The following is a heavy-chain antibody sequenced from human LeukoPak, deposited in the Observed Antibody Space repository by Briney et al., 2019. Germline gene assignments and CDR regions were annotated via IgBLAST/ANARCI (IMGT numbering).Heavy chain of an antibody. D-gene: IGHD6-13*01. CDR3: AKTGTPWYYFDY. J-gene: IGHJ4*02. V-gene: IGHV3-23*01. CDR1: GFTFSSYA. Sequence: GGSLRLSCAASGFTFSSYAMSWVRQAPGKGLEWVSAISGSGGSTYYADSVKGRFTISRDNSENTLYLQMNSLRAEDTAVYYCAKTGTPWYYFDYWGQGTLVTVSS. CDR2: ISGSGGST.